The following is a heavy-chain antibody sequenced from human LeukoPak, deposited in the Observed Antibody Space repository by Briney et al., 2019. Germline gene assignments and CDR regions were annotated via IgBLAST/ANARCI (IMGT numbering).Heavy chain of an antibody. CDR3: ARSPIGLGFFDY. V-gene: IGHV1-2*02. CDR2: INPNSGGT. CDR1: GYTFTGYY. D-gene: IGHD7-27*01. J-gene: IGHJ4*02. Sequence: ASVKVSCKASGYTFTGYYMHWVRQAPGQGLEWMGWINPNSGGTNYAQKFQGRVTMTRDTSITTAYMELSSLRSGDTAVYYCARSPIGLGFFDYWGQGTLVTVSS.